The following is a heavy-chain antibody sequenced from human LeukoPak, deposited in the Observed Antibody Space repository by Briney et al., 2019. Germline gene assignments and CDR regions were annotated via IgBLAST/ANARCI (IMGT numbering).Heavy chain of an antibody. CDR2: ISWNSGSI. CDR3: AKDQKGGRWPDY. Sequence: GRSLRLSCAASGFTFDDYAMHWVRQAPGKGLEWVSGISWNSGSIGYADSVKGRFTISRDNAKNSLHLQMNSLRAEDTALYYCAKDQKGGRWPDYWGQGTLVTVSS. J-gene: IGHJ4*02. D-gene: IGHD5-24*01. V-gene: IGHV3-9*01. CDR1: GFTFDDYA.